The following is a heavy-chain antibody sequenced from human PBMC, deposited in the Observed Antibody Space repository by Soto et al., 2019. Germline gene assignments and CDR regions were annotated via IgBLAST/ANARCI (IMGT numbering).Heavy chain of an antibody. V-gene: IGHV4-59*01. J-gene: IGHJ4*02. CDR3: ARYRRKAEAGSTLDN. Sequence: SETLSLTCTVCGGSISSNYWTCIRQPPGKGLEWIGYVYNSGSNNYNPFLQSRVTISEDTSKSQSSLKVNSMPAADTAVYYCARYRRKAEAGSTLDNWRQGILVTVSS. CDR1: GGSISSNY. D-gene: IGHD6-13*01. CDR2: VYNSGSN.